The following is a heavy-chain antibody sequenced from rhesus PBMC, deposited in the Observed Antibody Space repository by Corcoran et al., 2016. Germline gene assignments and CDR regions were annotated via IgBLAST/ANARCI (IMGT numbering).Heavy chain of an antibody. V-gene: IGHV3-153*01. CDR2: SRTKSWGGTP. J-gene: IGHJ5-1*01. Sequence: EVQLVESGGGLVQPGGSLSLSCEASGFTFLDYAIHWFRQSPGKGPEWIGFSRTKSWGGTPKFAASMNGRFTLSRDDSKNTAYLQINSLKTEDTAVYYCTRDQNRDNVHYLWRFDVWGPGVLVTVSS. CDR1: GFTFLDYA. D-gene: IGHD2-2*01. CDR3: TRDQNRDNVHYLWRFDV.